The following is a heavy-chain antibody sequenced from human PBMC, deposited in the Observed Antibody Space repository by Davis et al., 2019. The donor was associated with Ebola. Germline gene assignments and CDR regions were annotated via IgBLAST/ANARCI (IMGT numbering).Heavy chain of an antibody. CDR2: IYPGDSDT. J-gene: IGHJ5*02. V-gene: IGHV5-51*01. D-gene: IGHD3-3*01. CDR3: ARQAYYDFWSGYYTVNWFDP. CDR1: GYSFTSYW. Sequence: GESLKISCKGSGYSFTSYWIAWVRQMPGKGLEWMGIIYPGDSDTRYSPSFQGQVTISADKSISTAYLQWSSLKASDTAMYYCARQAYYDFWSGYYTVNWFDPWGQGTLVTVSS.